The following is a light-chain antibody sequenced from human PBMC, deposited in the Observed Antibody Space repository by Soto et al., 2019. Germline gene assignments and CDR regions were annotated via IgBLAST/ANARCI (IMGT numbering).Light chain of an antibody. CDR2: AAS. Sequence: IQMTYSPCSLSASVGARDTIACRASQSISSYLNWYQQKPGKAPKLLIYAASSLQSGVPSRFSGSGSGTDFTLTISSLQPEDFATYYCQQSYSTLWTFGQGTKVDIK. V-gene: IGKV1-39*01. CDR3: QQSYSTLWT. CDR1: QSISSY. J-gene: IGKJ1*01.